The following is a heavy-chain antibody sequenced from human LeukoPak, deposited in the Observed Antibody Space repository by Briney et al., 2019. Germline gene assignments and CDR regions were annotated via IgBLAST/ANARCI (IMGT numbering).Heavy chain of an antibody. V-gene: IGHV4-61*08. D-gene: IGHD6-19*01. J-gene: IGHJ5*02. Sequence: SETLSLTCTVSGGSISSGGYYWSWIRQPPGKGLEWIGYIYYSGSTNYNPSLKSRVTISVDTSKNQFSLKLSSVTAADTAVYYCARQAVAATGDWFDPWGQGTLVTVSS. CDR1: GGSISSGGYY. CDR3: ARQAVAATGDWFDP. CDR2: IYYSGST.